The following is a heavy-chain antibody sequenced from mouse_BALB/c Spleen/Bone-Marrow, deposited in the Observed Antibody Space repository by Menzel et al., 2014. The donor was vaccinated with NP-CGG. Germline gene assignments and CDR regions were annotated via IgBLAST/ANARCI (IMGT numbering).Heavy chain of an antibody. CDR2: IYPGDGDT. CDR3: XXXXXXXXXXAMDY. Sequence: VQLQQSGAELVRPGSSVKISCKASGYAFSSYWMNWVKQRPGQGLEWIGQIYPGDGDTNYNGKFKGKATLTADKSSNTAYMQLSSLXSEDSAVYXXXXXXXXXXXXAMDYWGXGTSVTVSS. V-gene: IGHV1-80*01. CDR1: GYAFSSYW. J-gene: IGHJ4*01.